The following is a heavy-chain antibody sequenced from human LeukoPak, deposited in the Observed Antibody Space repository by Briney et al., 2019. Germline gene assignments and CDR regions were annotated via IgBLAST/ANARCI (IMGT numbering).Heavy chain of an antibody. CDR2: ISGSGGST. CDR3: AKAGNYDFWSGYQRWFDP. D-gene: IGHD3-3*01. CDR1: GFTCSSYV. V-gene: IGHV3-23*01. Sequence: PGGSLRLSCAASGFTCSSYVMSWVRQAPGKGLEWVSSISGSGGSTYYADSVKGRFTISRDNSKNTLYLQMNSLRAEDTAVYYCAKAGNYDFWSGYQRWFDPWGQGALVTVSS. J-gene: IGHJ5*02.